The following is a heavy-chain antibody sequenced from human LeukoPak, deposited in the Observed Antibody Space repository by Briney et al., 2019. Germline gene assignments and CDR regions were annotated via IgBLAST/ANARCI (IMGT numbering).Heavy chain of an antibody. CDR1: GFTFSDYW. J-gene: IGHJ4*02. D-gene: IGHD2-21*02. CDR2: INADEDRA. CDR3: AKDRGVVTAILDY. Sequence: PGGSLRLSCAASGFTFSDYWMHWVRQAPGKGLVWVSHINADEDRAAYADSVKGRFTISRDNARNTLYLQMNSLRAEDTAVYYCAKDRGVVTAILDYWGQGTLVTVSS. V-gene: IGHV3-74*01.